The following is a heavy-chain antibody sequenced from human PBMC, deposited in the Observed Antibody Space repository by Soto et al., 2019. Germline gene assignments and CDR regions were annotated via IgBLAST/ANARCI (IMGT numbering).Heavy chain of an antibody. V-gene: IGHV4-59*01. Sequence: SETLSLTCTVSGGSISSYYWSWIRQPPGKGLEWIGYIYYSGSTNYNPSLKSRVTISVDTSKNQFSLKLSSVTAADTAVYYCARIISAVTTFFDYWGQGTLVTVSS. D-gene: IGHD4-17*01. CDR2: IYYSGST. CDR3: ARIISAVTTFFDY. CDR1: GGSISSYY. J-gene: IGHJ4*02.